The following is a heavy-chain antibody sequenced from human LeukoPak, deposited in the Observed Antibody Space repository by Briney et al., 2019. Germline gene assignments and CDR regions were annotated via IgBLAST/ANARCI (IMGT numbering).Heavy chain of an antibody. D-gene: IGHD6-19*01. Sequence: ASVKVSCKASGYTFTGYYMHWVRQAPGQGLEWMGWINPNSGGTNYAQKFQGRVTMTRDTSISTAYMELSRLRSDDTAVYYCARSEQWLGHFDYWGQGTLVTVSS. CDR1: GYTFTGYY. J-gene: IGHJ4*02. CDR3: ARSEQWLGHFDY. V-gene: IGHV1-2*02. CDR2: INPNSGGT.